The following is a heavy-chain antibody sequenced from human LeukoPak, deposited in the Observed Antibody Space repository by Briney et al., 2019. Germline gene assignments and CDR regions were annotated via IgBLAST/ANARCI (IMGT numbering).Heavy chain of an antibody. CDR1: GFTFSGSA. CDR3: TRTTTVVTDVFDY. J-gene: IGHJ4*02. D-gene: IGHD4-23*01. Sequence: PGGSLRLSCAAFGFTFSGSAMHWVRQASGKGLEWVGRITTKANSYATVYAASVKGRFTISRDDSKKTAFLQMKSLKTEDTAVYYCTRTTTVVTDVFDYWGQGTLVTVSS. V-gene: IGHV3-73*01. CDR2: ITTKANSYAT.